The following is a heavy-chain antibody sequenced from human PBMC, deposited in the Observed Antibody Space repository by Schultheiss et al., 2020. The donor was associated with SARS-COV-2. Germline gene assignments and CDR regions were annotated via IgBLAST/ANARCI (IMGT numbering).Heavy chain of an antibody. CDR3: ALASLLYFDWLSTWGWFDP. CDR2: INHSGST. D-gene: IGHD3-9*01. Sequence: SETLSLTCAVYGGSFSGYYWSWIRQPPGKGLEWIGEINHSGSTYYNPSLKSRVTISVDTSKNQFSLKLSSVTAADTAVYYCALASLLYFDWLSTWGWFDPWGQGTLVTVSS. J-gene: IGHJ5*02. CDR1: GGSFSGYY. V-gene: IGHV4-34*01.